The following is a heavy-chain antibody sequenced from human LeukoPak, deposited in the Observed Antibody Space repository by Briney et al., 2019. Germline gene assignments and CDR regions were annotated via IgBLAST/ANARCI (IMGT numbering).Heavy chain of an antibody. CDR3: ARGRSSGVSSTPDS. CDR1: GDAMTYYY. D-gene: IGHD3-22*01. V-gene: IGHV4-59*01. Sequence: PSETLSLTCTASGDAMTYYYWNWIRQPPGKGLEWIGYIYHTGATKYNPSLKSRVTISLDTPRNQFSLTLGSVTAEDTAFYYCARGRSSGVSSTPDSWGQGTLVTVSS. CDR2: IYHTGAT. J-gene: IGHJ4*02.